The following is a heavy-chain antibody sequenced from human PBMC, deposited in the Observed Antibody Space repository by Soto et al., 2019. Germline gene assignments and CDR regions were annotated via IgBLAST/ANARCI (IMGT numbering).Heavy chain of an antibody. CDR1: GGTFISYA. CDR2: IIPIFGTA. Sequence: QVQLVQSGAEVKKPGSSVKVSCKASGGTFISYAISWVRQAPGQGLEWRGGIIPIFGTANYAQKFQGRVTITADESTSKAYMELSSLRSEDTAVYYCAKTLGGSGSYSWFDPWGQGTLVTVSS. CDR3: AKTLGGSGSYSWFDP. V-gene: IGHV1-69*01. J-gene: IGHJ5*02. D-gene: IGHD3-10*01.